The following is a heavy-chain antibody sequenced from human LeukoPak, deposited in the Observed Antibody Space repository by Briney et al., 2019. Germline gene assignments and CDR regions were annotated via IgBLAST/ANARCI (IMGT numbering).Heavy chain of an antibody. CDR3: ARGAYYFDS. V-gene: IGHV3-74*01. CDR2: INSDGSST. J-gene: IGHJ4*02. Sequence: PGGSLRLSCAASGFTFSSYAMSWVRQAPGKGLVWVSRINSDGSSTSYVDSVKGRFTISGDNAKNTLYLQMNSLRAEDTAVYYCARGAYYFDSWGQGTLVTVSS. CDR1: GFTFSSYA.